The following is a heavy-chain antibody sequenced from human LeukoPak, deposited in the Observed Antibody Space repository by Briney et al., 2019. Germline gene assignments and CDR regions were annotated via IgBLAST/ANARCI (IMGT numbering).Heavy chain of an antibody. Sequence: ASVKVSCKASGYTFNVYFMQWVRQAPGQGLEWMGWINPNSGGTNYAQKFQGRVTMTLDTSNSAAYMELTGLTPDDTAIYYCTSGRGSGSLRWGQAPLATVSS. V-gene: IGHV1-2*02. J-gene: IGHJ4*02. CDR2: INPNSGGT. CDR3: TSGRGSGSLR. CDR1: GYTFNVYF. D-gene: IGHD1-26*01.